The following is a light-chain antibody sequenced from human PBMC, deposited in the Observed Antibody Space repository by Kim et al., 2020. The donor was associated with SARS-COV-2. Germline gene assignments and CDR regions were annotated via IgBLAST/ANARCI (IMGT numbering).Light chain of an antibody. J-gene: IGLJ1*01. Sequence: SPGQTASITCSGDKLGDKYACWYQQKPGQSPVLVIYQDSKRPSGIPERFSGSNSGNTATLTISGTQAMDEADYYCQAWDSSTYYVFGTGTKVTFL. CDR1: KLGDKY. V-gene: IGLV3-1*01. CDR2: QDS. CDR3: QAWDSSTYYV.